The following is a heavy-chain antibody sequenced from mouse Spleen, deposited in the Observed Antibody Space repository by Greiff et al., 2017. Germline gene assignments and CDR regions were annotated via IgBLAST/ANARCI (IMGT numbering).Heavy chain of an antibody. CDR3: AKLGRGGY. D-gene: IGHD4-1*01. V-gene: IGHV1-69*02. J-gene: IGHJ2*01. CDR1: GYTFTSYY. Sequence: QVQLQQSGPELVKPGASVKMSCKASGYTFTSYYIHWVKQRPGQGLEWIGEIDPSDSYTNYNQKFKGKATLTVDKSSSTAYMQLSSLTSEDSAVYYCAKLGRGGYWGQGTTLTVSS. CDR2: IDPSDSYT.